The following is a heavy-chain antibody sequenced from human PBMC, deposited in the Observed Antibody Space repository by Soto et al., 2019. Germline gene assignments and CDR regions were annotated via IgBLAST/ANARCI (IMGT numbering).Heavy chain of an antibody. V-gene: IGHV3-21*06. CDR1: GFTLKNYS. D-gene: IGHD2-2*01. Sequence: DVQLVESGGGLVKPGGSLRLSCAASGFTLKNYSMTWVRQAPGKGLEWVSSISSNSNYKYYADSLKVRFTISRDNAKNARYLQISSLRAEYTAVYYCARARSTTWSGTTRGWFDPWGRGTLVTVAS. CDR3: ARARSTTWSGTTRGWFDP. J-gene: IGHJ5*02. CDR2: ISSNSNYK.